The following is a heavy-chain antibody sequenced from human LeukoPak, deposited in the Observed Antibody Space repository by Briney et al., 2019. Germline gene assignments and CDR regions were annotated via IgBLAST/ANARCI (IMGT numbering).Heavy chain of an antibody. V-gene: IGHV1-2*02. D-gene: IGHD3-10*01. CDR2: INPNSGGT. Sequence: ASVKVSCKASGYTFTGYYMHWVRQAPGQGLEWMGWINPNSGGTNYAQKFQGRVTMTRDTSISTAYMELSRLRSDDTAVYYCARSQLLWFGELLSFDYWGQGTLVTVSS. CDR1: GYTFTGYY. CDR3: ARSQLLWFGELLSFDY. J-gene: IGHJ4*02.